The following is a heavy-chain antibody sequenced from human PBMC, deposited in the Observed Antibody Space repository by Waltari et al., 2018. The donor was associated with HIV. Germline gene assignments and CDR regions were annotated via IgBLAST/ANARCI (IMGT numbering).Heavy chain of an antibody. CDR1: GFTVSSVY. CDR3: ARDTTVVGTRYFDD. V-gene: IGHV3-53*01. D-gene: IGHD6-13*01. J-gene: IGHJ4*02. Sequence: EVQLVESGGGLIQPGGSLRLSCAASGFTVSSVYMSGVRQAPGKGLEGGLLMHCTGGKNYADSVKGRFTISRDNSTNTLYLQMNSLGAEDTSVYYCARDTTVVGTRYFDDWGRGTLVTVSS. CDR2: MHCTGGK.